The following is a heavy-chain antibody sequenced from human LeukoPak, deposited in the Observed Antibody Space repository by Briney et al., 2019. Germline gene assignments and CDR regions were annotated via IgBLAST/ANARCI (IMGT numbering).Heavy chain of an antibody. CDR1: GGSISSSSYY. J-gene: IGHJ5*02. V-gene: IGHV4-39*07. CDR3: AMAPNWFDP. CDR2: IYYSGST. Sequence: SETLSLTCTVSGGSISSSSYYWGWIRQPPGKGLEWIGSIYYSGSTYYNPPLKSRVTISVDTSKNQFSLKLSSVTAADTAVYYCAMAPNWFDPWGQGTLVTVSS. D-gene: IGHD5-24*01.